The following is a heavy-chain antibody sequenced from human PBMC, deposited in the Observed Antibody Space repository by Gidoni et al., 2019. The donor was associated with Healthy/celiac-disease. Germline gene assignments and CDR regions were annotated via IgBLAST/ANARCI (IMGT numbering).Heavy chain of an antibody. D-gene: IGHD3-22*01. CDR3: ASGPYYYDSSGYSGANWFDP. CDR2: IRSSSSYI. J-gene: IGHJ5*02. V-gene: IGHV3-21*01. Sequence: EVQLVESGGGLVKRGGSLRLSCAASAVTFISYSMNWVRQVPGTGREWVASIRSSSSYIYYADAVKGRFTISRDNAKNSLYLQMNSLRAEDTAVYYCASGPYYYDSSGYSGANWFDPWGQGTLVTVSS. CDR1: AVTFISYS.